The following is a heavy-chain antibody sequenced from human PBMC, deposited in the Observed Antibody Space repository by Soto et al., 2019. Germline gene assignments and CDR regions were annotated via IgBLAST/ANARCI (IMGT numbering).Heavy chain of an antibody. CDR2: INAGGST. CDR1: GFDASVNY. J-gene: IGHJ6*02. CDR3: VRENYYYGMDV. Sequence: EVPLVESGGTLVKPGGSLRLSCAASGFDASVNYMTWVRQTPGKGLEWVSAINAGGSTFYTDSVKGRFTISRDNSKNTVFLQMNSLRVEDTAMYYCVRENYYYGMDVWGQGTAVTVSS. V-gene: IGHV3-66*01.